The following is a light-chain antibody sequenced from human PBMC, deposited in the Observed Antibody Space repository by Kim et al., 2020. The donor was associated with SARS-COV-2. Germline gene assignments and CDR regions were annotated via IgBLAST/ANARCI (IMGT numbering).Light chain of an antibody. J-gene: IGKJ3*01. CDR2: DAS. V-gene: IGKV1-33*01. CDR1: QDIADC. CDR3: QQYDNLPFA. Sequence: DIQMTQSPSSLSASVGDRITITCQASQDIADCLSWYQQKPGKAPSLLIYDASKLETGVPSRFSGGGSGTEFTLTISSLQPEDIATYFCQQYDNLPFAFGPGTKVDIK.